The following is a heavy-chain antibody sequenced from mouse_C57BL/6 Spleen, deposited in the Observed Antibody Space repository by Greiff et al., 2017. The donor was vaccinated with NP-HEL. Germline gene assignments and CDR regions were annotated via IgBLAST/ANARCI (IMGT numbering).Heavy chain of an antibody. Sequence: QVQLKESGPGLVAPSQSLSITCTVSGFSLTSYGVSWVRQPPGKGLEWLGVIWGDGSTNYHLALISRLSISKDNSKSQVFLKLNSLQTDDTATYYCAKHGRFFTTVVAKVEYAMDYWGQGTSVTVSS. J-gene: IGHJ4*01. D-gene: IGHD1-1*01. CDR3: AKHGRFFTTVVAKVEYAMDY. V-gene: IGHV2-3*01. CDR1: GFSLTSYG. CDR2: IWGDGST.